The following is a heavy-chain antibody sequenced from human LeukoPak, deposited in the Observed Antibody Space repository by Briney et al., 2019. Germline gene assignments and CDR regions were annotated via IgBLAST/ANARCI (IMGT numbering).Heavy chain of an antibody. CDR1: GYTFTSYD. V-gene: IGHV1-8*01. CDR2: MNPNSGNT. CDR3: ARGGVVVARNWFDP. D-gene: IGHD2-15*01. Sequence: GASVKVSCTASGYTFTSYDINWVRQATGQGLEWMGWMNPNSGNTGYAQKFQGRVTMTRNTSISTAYMELSSLRSEDTAVYYCARGGVVVARNWFDPWGQGTLVTVSS. J-gene: IGHJ5*02.